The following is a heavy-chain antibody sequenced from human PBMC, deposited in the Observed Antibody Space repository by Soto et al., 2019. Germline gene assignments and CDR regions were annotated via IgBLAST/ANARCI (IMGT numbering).Heavy chain of an antibody. CDR2: IWYDGSNK. CDR1: GFTFSSYG. D-gene: IGHD6-19*01. Sequence: QVQLVESGGGVVQPGRSLRISCSASGFTFSSYGMHWVRQAPDKGLEWVAVIWYDGSNKYYADSVKGRFTISRDNYKNSQYLQKNSLRAEETAVYYFERDMVGEIAVADIDYWGQGTLVNVAS. J-gene: IGHJ4*02. V-gene: IGHV3-33*01. CDR3: ERDMVGEIAVADIDY.